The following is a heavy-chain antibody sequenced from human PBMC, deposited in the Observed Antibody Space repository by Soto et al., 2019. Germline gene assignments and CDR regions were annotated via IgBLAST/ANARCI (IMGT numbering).Heavy chain of an antibody. CDR2: IIPILGIA. V-gene: IGHV1-69*02. CDR1: GGTFSSYT. D-gene: IGHD2-2*01. CDR3: ASGIVVVPAASTPFVY. J-gene: IGHJ4*02. Sequence: QVQLVQSGAEVKKPGSSVKVSCKASGGTFSSYTISWVRQAPGQGLEWMGRIIPILGIANYAQKFQGRVTITADKSTSTAYMELSRLRSEDTAVYYCASGIVVVPAASTPFVYWGQGTLVTVSS.